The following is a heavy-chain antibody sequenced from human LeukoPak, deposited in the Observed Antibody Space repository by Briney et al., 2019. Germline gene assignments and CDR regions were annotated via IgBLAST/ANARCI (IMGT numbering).Heavy chain of an antibody. CDR1: GGSISSYY. Sequence: SETLSLTCTVSGGSISSYYWSWLRQPPGKGLEWIGYIYYSGSTNYNPSLTSRVTISVDTSKNQCPLKLSSVTAADTAVYYCARALSYYYDSSGYIEYYFDYWGQGTLVTVSS. D-gene: IGHD3-22*01. CDR2: IYYSGST. J-gene: IGHJ4*02. V-gene: IGHV4-59*01. CDR3: ARALSYYYDSSGYIEYYFDY.